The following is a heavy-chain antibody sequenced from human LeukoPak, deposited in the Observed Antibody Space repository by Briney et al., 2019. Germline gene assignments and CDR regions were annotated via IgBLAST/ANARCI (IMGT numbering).Heavy chain of an antibody. CDR3: VREVGRPKTFYFDA. CDR2: ISETI. J-gene: IGHJ4*02. D-gene: IGHD3-16*01. Sequence: GGSLRLSCIASGFFFSRDNMNWVRQAPGKGLEGVAHISETIYYADSVQGRFTISRDNAKNSLYLQMSNLRVDDTAMYYCVREVGRPKTFYFDAWGRGTPVTVSS. V-gene: IGHV3-48*04. CDR1: GFFFSRDN.